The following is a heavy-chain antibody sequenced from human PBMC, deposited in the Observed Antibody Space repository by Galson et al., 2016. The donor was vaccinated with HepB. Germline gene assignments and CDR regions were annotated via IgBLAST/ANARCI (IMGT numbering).Heavy chain of an antibody. V-gene: IGHV3-74*01. CDR1: GFPFSNYW. Sequence: SLRLSCAASGFPFSNYWMHWVRQAPRKGPVWVSRINSDGSSTTYADSVKGRFTISRDNAKNTLYLQMNSLRAEDTALYYCTRVHREGIAAAGLQIWGQGTLVIVSS. J-gene: IGHJ4*02. CDR3: TRVHREGIAAAGLQI. D-gene: IGHD6-13*01. CDR2: INSDGSST.